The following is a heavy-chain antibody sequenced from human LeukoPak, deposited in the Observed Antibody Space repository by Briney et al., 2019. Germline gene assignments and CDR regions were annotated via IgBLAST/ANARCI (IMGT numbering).Heavy chain of an antibody. CDR2: LYGSDST. D-gene: IGHD5-24*01. CDR1: GFTVRSNY. J-gene: IGHJ6*02. V-gene: IGHV3-66*01. CDR3: ASRDKGYYYGMDV. Sequence: GGSLRLSCAASGFTVRSNYMSWVRQAPGKGLEWVSLLYGSDSTYYADSVKGRFTISRDNSKNTLYLQINSLRAEDTAVYYCASRDKGYYYGMDVWGQGTTVTVSS.